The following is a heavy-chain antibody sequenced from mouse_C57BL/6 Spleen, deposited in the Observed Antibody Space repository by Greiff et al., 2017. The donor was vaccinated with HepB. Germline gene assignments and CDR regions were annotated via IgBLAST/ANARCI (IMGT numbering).Heavy chain of an antibody. V-gene: IGHV1-81*01. CDR2: IYPRSGNT. CDR1: GYTFTSYG. CDR3: ARWTTVVATKEDFDY. J-gene: IGHJ2*01. D-gene: IGHD1-1*01. Sequence: QVQLKESGAELARPGASVKLSCKASGYTFTSYGISWVKQRTGQGLEWIGEIYPRSGNTYYNEKFKGKATLTADKSSSTAYMELRSLTSEDSAVYFCARWTTVVATKEDFDYWGQGTTLTVSS.